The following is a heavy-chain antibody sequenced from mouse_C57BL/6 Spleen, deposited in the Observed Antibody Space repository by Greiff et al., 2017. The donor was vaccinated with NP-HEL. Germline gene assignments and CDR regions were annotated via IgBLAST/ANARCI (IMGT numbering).Heavy chain of an antibody. Sequence: VQLQQSGPELVKPGASVKISCKASGYSFTDYNMNWVKQSNGKSLEWIGVINPNYGTPSYIQKFKGKATLTVDQSSSTAYMQLNSRTSEDSAVYYCARGGTTVSRRYCDVWGTGTTVTVSS. CDR3: ARGGTTVSRRYCDV. CDR1: GYSFTDYN. J-gene: IGHJ1*03. V-gene: IGHV1-39*01. CDR2: INPNYGTP. D-gene: IGHD1-1*01.